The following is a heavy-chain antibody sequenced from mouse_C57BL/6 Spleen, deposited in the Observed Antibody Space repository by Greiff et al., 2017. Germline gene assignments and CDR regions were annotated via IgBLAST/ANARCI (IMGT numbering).Heavy chain of an antibody. CDR2: IYWDDDK. V-gene: IGHV8-12*01. CDR3: ARSHYGSSYWYFDV. D-gene: IGHD1-1*01. J-gene: IGHJ1*03. Sequence: QVQLKQSGPGILQSSQTLSLTCSFSGFSLSTSGMGVSWIRQPSGKGLEWLAHIYWDDDKRYNPSLKSRLTISKDTSRKQLFLKITSVDTADTATYYCARSHYGSSYWYFDVWGTGTTVTVSS. CDR1: GFSLSTSGMG.